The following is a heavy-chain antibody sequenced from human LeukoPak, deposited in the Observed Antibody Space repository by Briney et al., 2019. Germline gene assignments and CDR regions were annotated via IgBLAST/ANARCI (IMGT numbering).Heavy chain of an antibody. D-gene: IGHD3-22*01. J-gene: IGHJ4*02. CDR3: VRDNSRGQSLGVFY. V-gene: IGHV3-48*01. CDR1: GFTFSTYN. Sequence: GGSLRLSCAASGFTFSTYNMNWVRQAPGKGLEWISYINADSSTIQYADSVRGRFTTSRDNAKNSLYLQMNSLRAEDTAVYYCVRDNSRGQSLGVFYLGQGPLVTVSS. CDR2: INADSSTI.